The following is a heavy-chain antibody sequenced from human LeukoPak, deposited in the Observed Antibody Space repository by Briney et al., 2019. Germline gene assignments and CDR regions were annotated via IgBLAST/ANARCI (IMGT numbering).Heavy chain of an antibody. V-gene: IGHV3-48*02. CDR2: ISASSDAL. Sequence: PGGSLRLSCVASGFTLRTYVMCWVRQSPRKGLEWISYISASSDALHYADSVKGRFTISRDIAKSSVFLQLNSLRDEDSAVYYCARPTIIRGAVVSAFDNWGQGTLVTVSS. D-gene: IGHD3-16*02. J-gene: IGHJ4*02. CDR1: GFTLRTYV. CDR3: ARPTIIRGAVVSAFDN.